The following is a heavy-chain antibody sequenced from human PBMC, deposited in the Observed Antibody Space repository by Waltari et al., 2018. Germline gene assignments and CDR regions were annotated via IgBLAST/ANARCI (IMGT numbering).Heavy chain of an antibody. CDR3: AREDDY. J-gene: IGHJ4*02. V-gene: IGHV3-30-3*01. CDR1: GFTISTYA. CDR2: ISYDGSNK. Sequence: QVQLVESGGGVVQPGRSLRLSCAASGFTISTYAMHCVRQAPGKGLEWVAVISYDGSNKYYADSVKGRFTISRDNSKNTLYLQMNSLRAEDTAVYYCAREDDYWGQGTLVTVSS.